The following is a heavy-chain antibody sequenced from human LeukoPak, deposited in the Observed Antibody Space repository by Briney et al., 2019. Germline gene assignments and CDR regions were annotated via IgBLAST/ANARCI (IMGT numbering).Heavy chain of an antibody. J-gene: IGHJ4*02. Sequence: GGSLRLSCAASGFTFSHFWMSWVRQAPGKGLEWVAYIKKTGSETYYVDSVEGRFTITRDNTRNSLFLQMYSLRAEDTAVYFCAREDGYCSGGNCYSYFDSWGQGTLVTVSS. D-gene: IGHD2-15*01. CDR1: GFTFSHFW. CDR3: AREDGYCSGGNCYSYFDS. V-gene: IGHV3-7*01. CDR2: IKKTGSET.